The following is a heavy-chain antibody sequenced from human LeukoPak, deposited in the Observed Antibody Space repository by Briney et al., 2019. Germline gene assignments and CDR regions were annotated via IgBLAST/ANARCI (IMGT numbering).Heavy chain of an antibody. J-gene: IGHJ4*02. D-gene: IGHD6-13*01. CDR3: ARDIAPAGLFFDY. CDR1: VFTLCSFW. V-gene: IGHV3-7*03. Sequence: GGSLRLSCAASVFTLCSFWMSWVRQAPGKGLEWVANIKYDGSEQDYVDSVKGRFTITRDNAKNPLYLQTNSLSAEDTAMYYCARDIAPAGLFFDYWGQGTLVTVSS. CDR2: IKYDGSEQ.